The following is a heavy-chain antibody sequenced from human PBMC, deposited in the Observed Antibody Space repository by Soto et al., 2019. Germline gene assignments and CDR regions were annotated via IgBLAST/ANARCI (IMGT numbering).Heavy chain of an antibody. V-gene: IGHV1-2*02. CDR1: GYTSTGHN. CDR2: INPNRGGT. J-gene: IGHJ5*02. D-gene: IGHD6-13*01. Sequence: AAVQVSRTASGYTSTGHNMHRVRQAPGQALERTGWINPNRGGTNYAQKVQGRFTMTRSTSISTAYMELSRRKSDDTAVYYCARDLIAAAGNGFDPWGQGTLVAVSS. CDR3: ARDLIAAAGNGFDP.